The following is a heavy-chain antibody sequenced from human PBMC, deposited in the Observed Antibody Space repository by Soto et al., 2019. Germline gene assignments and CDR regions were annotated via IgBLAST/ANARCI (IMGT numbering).Heavy chain of an antibody. Sequence: PSETLSLTCTVSGDSISSGGYYWSWIRQHPGTGLEWIGDIIHSGTTYYNPSLKSRVTISVDTSKNQFSLKLTSVTAADTAVYYCARDKITGLFDYWGQGTLVTVSS. V-gene: IGHV4-31*03. CDR2: IIHSGTT. CDR1: GDSISSGGYY. D-gene: IGHD2-8*02. J-gene: IGHJ4*02. CDR3: ARDKITGLFDY.